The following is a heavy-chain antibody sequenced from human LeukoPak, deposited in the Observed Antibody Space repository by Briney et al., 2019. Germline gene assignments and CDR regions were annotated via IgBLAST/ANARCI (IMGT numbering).Heavy chain of an antibody. Sequence: SQTLSLTCTVSGGSISSGDYYWSWIRQPPGRGLEWIGYIYYSGNTYYNPSLKSRVTISVDTSKNQFSLKLSSVTAADTAVYYCASRTQRHERGAFFNYWGQGTLVTVSS. CDR2: IYYSGNT. CDR1: GGSISSGDYY. D-gene: IGHD1-1*01. CDR3: ASRTQRHERGAFFNY. V-gene: IGHV4-30-4*08. J-gene: IGHJ4*02.